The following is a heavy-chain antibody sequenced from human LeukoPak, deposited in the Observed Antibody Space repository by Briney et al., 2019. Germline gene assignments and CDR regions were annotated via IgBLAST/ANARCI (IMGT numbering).Heavy chain of an antibody. Sequence: GGSLRLSCAASGFTFDDYGMSWVRQAPGKGLEWVSGINWNGGSTGYADSVKGRFTISRHNAKNSLYLQMNSLRDEDTALYYCARAWGSGSYRNAFDYWGQGTLVTVSS. J-gene: IGHJ4*02. V-gene: IGHV3-20*04. CDR2: INWNGGST. D-gene: IGHD1-26*01. CDR3: ARAWGSGSYRNAFDY. CDR1: GFTFDDYG.